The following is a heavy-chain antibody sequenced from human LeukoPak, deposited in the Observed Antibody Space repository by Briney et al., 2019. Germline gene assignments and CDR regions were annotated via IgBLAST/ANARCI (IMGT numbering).Heavy chain of an antibody. CDR2: IYHSGSS. V-gene: IGHV4-4*02. Sequence: SGTLSLTCDVSGGSISSNNWWNWVRQPPGKGLEWIGEIYHSGSSNYNPFLKSRVTISVDKTKNQFSLKLNSVTAADTAVYYCARDPGRPKAIDYWGQGTLVTVSS. J-gene: IGHJ4*02. CDR3: ARDPGRPKAIDY. D-gene: IGHD3-10*01. CDR1: GGSISSNNW.